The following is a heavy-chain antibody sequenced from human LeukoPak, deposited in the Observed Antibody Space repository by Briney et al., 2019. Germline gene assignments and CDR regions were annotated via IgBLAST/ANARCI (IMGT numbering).Heavy chain of an antibody. CDR1: GYTFTSYG. CDR2: IGAYNCNT. V-gene: IGHV1-18*01. D-gene: IGHD6-13*01. Sequence: ASVKVSCKASGYTFTSYGISWVRQAPGQGLEWMGWIGAYNCNTNYAQKLQGRVTMTTDTSTNTAYMELRSLRSDDTAVYYCARDRTIAAAGTPDYWGQGTLVTVSS. J-gene: IGHJ4*02. CDR3: ARDRTIAAAGTPDY.